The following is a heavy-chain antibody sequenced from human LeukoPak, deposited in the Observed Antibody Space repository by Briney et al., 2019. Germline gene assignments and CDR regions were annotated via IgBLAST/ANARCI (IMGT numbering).Heavy chain of an antibody. J-gene: IGHJ3*02. Sequence: GGSLRLSCAASGFTFSSYTMNWVRQAPGKGLEWVSYISSSSSYMYYADSLKGRLTISRDNAKNSLYLQMNSLRAEDTAVYYCARAGQGAFDIWGQGTMVTVSS. CDR2: ISSSSSYM. V-gene: IGHV3-21*01. CDR3: ARAGQGAFDI. CDR1: GFTFSSYT.